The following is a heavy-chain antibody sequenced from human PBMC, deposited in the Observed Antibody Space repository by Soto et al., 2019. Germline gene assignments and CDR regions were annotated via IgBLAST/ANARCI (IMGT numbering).Heavy chain of an antibody. CDR3: ARRYSSSFDY. J-gene: IGHJ4*02. CDR1: GGSISSYY. D-gene: IGHD6-13*01. V-gene: IGHV4-59*08. CDR2: IFYSGST. Sequence: SETLSLTCTVSGGSISSYYWSWIRQPPGKGLEWIGYIFYSGSTNYNPSLKSRVTISVDTSKNQFPLKLSSVSAADTAVYYCARRYSSSFDYWGQGTLVTVSS.